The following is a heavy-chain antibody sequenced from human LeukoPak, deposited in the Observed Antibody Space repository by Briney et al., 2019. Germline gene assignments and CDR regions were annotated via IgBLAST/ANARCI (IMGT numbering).Heavy chain of an antibody. V-gene: IGHV1-3*01. CDR2: INAGNGNT. J-gene: IGHJ4*02. Sequence: ASVKVSCKASGYTFTSCAMHWVRQAPGQRLEWMGWINAGNGNTKYSQEFQGRVTITRDTSASTAYMELRSLRSDDTAVYYCARGASMVRGVIITGFDYWGQGTLVTVSS. CDR1: GYTFTSCA. CDR3: ARGASMVRGVIITGFDY. D-gene: IGHD3-10*01.